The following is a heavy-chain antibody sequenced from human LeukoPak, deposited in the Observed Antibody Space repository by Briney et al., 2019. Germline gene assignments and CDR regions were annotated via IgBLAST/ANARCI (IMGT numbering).Heavy chain of an antibody. D-gene: IGHD3-22*01. CDR2: ISGNGGAT. CDR3: AKATTAIVVDNFFDY. Sequence: PGGSLRLSCAASGFTFTSYPMSWVRQAPGKGLEWVSAISGNGGATYYADSVKGRFTISRDNSKNTLRLQMNSLRAEDTALYYCAKATTAIVVDNFFDYWGQGTLVSVSS. CDR1: GFTFTSYP. J-gene: IGHJ4*02. V-gene: IGHV3-23*01.